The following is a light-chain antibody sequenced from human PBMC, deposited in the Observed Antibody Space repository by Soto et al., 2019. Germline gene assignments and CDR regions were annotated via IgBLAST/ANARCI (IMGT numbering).Light chain of an antibody. CDR2: LNSDGSH. V-gene: IGLV4-69*01. CDR3: QTWVTGIHVV. CDR1: SGHSNYA. J-gene: IGLJ2*01. Sequence: QAVVTQSPSASASLGASVKLTCTLSSGHSNYAIAWHQQQPEKGPRYLMKLNSDGSHSKGDGIPDRFSGSSSGAERYLTISSPQSEDEADYYCQTWVTGIHVVFGGGTKLTVL.